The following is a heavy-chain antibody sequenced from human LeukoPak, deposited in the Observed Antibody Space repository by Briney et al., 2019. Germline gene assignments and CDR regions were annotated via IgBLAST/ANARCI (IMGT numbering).Heavy chain of an antibody. CDR2: ISYDGSNK. Sequence: QAGGSLRLSSAASGFTFSSYAMHWVRQAPGKGLGWVAVISYDGSNKYYADSVKGRFTISRDNSKNTLYLQMNSLRAEDTAVYYCARDLEDCSGGSCYSWFDPWGQGTLVTVSS. V-gene: IGHV3-30-3*01. CDR3: ARDLEDCSGGSCYSWFDP. CDR1: GFTFSSYA. D-gene: IGHD2-15*01. J-gene: IGHJ5*02.